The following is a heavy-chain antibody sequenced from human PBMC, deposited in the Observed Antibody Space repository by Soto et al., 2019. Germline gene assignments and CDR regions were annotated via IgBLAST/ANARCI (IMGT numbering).Heavy chain of an antibody. CDR2: IYYSGRT. CDR1: GGSISSGGYY. D-gene: IGHD3-3*01. V-gene: IGHV4-31*03. CDR3: ARMTPILYDFWSGYPLYYFDY. Sequence: QVQLQESGPGLVKPSQTLSLTCTVSGGSISSGGYYWSWIRQHTGKGLEWIGYIYYSGRTYYNPSLKSRVTISVDTSKNQFSLKLSSVTAADTAVYYCARMTPILYDFWSGYPLYYFDYWGQGTLVTVSS. J-gene: IGHJ4*02.